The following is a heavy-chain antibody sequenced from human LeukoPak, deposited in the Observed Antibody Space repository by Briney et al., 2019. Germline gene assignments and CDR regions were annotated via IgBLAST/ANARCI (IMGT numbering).Heavy chain of an antibody. CDR1: GYNFISSG. CDR2: ISAYNGNT. V-gene: IGHV1-18*04. CDR3: AREDCSGGSCYSDY. J-gene: IGHJ4*02. D-gene: IGHD2-15*01. Sequence: ASVKVSCKASGYNFISSGIIWWRRPPGQGLEWMGWISAYNGNTNYAQKLQGRVTMTTATSTSTAYMELRSLRSDDTAVYYCAREDCSGGSCYSDYWGQGTLVTVSS.